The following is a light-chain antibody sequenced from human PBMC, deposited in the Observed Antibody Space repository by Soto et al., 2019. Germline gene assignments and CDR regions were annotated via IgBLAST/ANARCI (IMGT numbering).Light chain of an antibody. CDR2: DTS. V-gene: IGKV3-15*01. J-gene: IGKJ4*01. Sequence: EIVLTQSPPTLSSSPGERATLSCRASQTVSSYLAWYQHKPGQTPRLLIYDTSTRATGVPTRFSGSRSGAEFTLTIKSLQSEDFAVYYCKPYNNWPLTFGGGTKVDIK. CDR1: QTVSSY. CDR3: KPYNNWPLT.